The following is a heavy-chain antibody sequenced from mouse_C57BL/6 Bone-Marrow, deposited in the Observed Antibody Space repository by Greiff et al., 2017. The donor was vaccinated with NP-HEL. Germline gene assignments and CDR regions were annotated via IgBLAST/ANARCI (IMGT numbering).Heavy chain of an antibody. V-gene: IGHV1-50*01. J-gene: IGHJ4*01. CDR1: GYTFTSYW. Sequence: QVQLQQPGAELVKPGASVKLSCKASGYTFTSYWMQWVKQRPGRGLEWIGEIDPSDSYTNYNQKFKGKATLTVDTPSSTAYMQLSSLTSEDSAVYDCAIAETYYAMGDWGQGLSVTVS. CDR2: IDPSDSYT. CDR3: AIAETYYAMGD. D-gene: IGHD1-1*01.